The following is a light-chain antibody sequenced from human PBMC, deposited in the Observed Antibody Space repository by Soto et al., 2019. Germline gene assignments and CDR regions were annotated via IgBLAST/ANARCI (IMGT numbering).Light chain of an antibody. Sequence: QSALTQPPSVSGSPGQSVTISCSGTIDDVTAYYRVSWYQQTPGTAPKLMIYDVSNRPSGVPDRFSGSRSGNTASLTISGLQAEDEGDYFCFSKISGFVYGFGTGTKLTVL. CDR3: FSKISGFVYG. CDR2: DVS. CDR1: IDDVTAYYR. J-gene: IGLJ1*01. V-gene: IGLV2-18*02.